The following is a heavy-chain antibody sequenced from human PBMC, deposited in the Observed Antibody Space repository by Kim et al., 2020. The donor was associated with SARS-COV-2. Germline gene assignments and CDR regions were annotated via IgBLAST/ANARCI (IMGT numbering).Heavy chain of an antibody. CDR3: ARDSVRKFDY. CDR2: Q. Sequence: QYYVDSGKGRFTISRDNAKNSLYLQMNSLRAEDTALYYCARDSVRKFDYWGQGTLVTVSS. V-gene: IGHV3-7*01. J-gene: IGHJ4*02. D-gene: IGHD3-10*01.